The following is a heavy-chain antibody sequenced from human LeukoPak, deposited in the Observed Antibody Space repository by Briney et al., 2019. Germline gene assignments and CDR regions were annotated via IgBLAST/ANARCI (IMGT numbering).Heavy chain of an antibody. CDR1: GGSISSGDYC. V-gene: IGHV4-30-4*01. CDR2: IYYSGST. Sequence: SETLSLTCTVSGGSISSGDYCWSWIRQPPGKGLEWIGYIYYSGSTYYNPSLKSRVAISMDTSKNQFSLKLSSVTAADTAVYYCASPTVTGFDYWGQGTLVTVSS. CDR3: ASPTVTGFDY. J-gene: IGHJ4*02. D-gene: IGHD4-17*01.